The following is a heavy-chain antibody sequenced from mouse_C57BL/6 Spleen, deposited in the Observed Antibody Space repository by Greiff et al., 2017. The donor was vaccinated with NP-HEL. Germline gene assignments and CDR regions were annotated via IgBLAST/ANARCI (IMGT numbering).Heavy chain of an antibody. CDR2: ISDGCSYT. Sequence: EVMLVESGGGLVKPGGSLKLSCAASGFTFSSYAMSWVRQTPDKWLELVATISDGCSYTYYPDNVQGRFTISRDNAKNNLYLQMGHLKSEDTAMYYCARALFDYGGKGTTLTVSS. J-gene: IGHJ2*01. CDR1: GFTFSSYA. CDR3: ARALFDY. V-gene: IGHV5-4*03.